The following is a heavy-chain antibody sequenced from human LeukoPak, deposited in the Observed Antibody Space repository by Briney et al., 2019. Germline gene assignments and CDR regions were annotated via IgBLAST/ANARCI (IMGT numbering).Heavy chain of an antibody. D-gene: IGHD3-10*01. CDR1: GYSENFYG. V-gene: IGHV1-18*01. Sequence: GASVKVSCKTSGYSENFYGITWVRQVAGQGLEWMGWISAQHGQTEYAPNSQDRVTMTTDTSTSTAYMELRSLRSDDTAVYYCARVYPYYYGSGSYSRVYYYYYMDVWGKGTTVTVSS. CDR3: ARVYPYYYGSGSYSRVYYYYYMDV. CDR2: ISAQHGQT. J-gene: IGHJ6*03.